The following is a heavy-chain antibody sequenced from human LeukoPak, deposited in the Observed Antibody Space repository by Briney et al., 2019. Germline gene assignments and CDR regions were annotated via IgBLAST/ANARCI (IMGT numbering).Heavy chain of an antibody. CDR2: VSGSSGST. CDR3: AKDRGYCSGGSCLEDAFDI. CDR1: GFTFSSYA. Sequence: PGGSLRLSCAASGFTFSSYAMSWVRQAPGKGLEWVSGVSGSSGSTYYADSVKGRFTISRDNSKNTLYLQMNSLRAEDTAVYYCAKDRGYCSGGSCLEDAFDIWGQGTMVTVSS. D-gene: IGHD2-15*01. V-gene: IGHV3-23*01. J-gene: IGHJ3*02.